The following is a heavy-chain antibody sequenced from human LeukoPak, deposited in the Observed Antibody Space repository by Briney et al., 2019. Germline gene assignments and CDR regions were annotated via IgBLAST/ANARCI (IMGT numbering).Heavy chain of an antibody. V-gene: IGHV3-66*01. J-gene: IGHJ3*02. CDR2: IYSGGST. Sequence: PPGRSLRLSCAASGFTVSNKYMSWVRQAPGRGLEWVSVIYSGGSTYYADSVKGRFSISRDKSKNTLYLQMNSLRAEDTALYYCAREMYCSGGSCYGDAFDIWGQGTMVTVSS. CDR1: GFTVSNKY. CDR3: AREMYCSGGSCYGDAFDI. D-gene: IGHD2-15*01.